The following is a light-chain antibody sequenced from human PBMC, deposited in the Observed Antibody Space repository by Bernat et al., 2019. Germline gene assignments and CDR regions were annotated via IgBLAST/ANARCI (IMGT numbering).Light chain of an antibody. CDR3: MQSLQTPYT. CDR2: LGS. Sequence: DIMMTQSPLSLPVTPGEPASISCKSSQSLTHSNGYKHLDWYVQRPGQSPQLLIYLGSNRASGVPDRISGSGSGTRFTLKISRVEAEDVGIYYCMQSLQTPYTFGQGTKLEIK. V-gene: IGKV2-28*01. J-gene: IGKJ2*01. CDR1: QSLTHSNGYKH.